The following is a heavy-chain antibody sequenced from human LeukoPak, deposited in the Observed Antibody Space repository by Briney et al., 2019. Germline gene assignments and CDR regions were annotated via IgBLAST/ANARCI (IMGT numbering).Heavy chain of an antibody. D-gene: IGHD5-12*01. V-gene: IGHV1-69*06. CDR2: IIPIFGTA. CDR3: ATPRAKGYSGQFDY. J-gene: IGHJ4*02. CDR1: GGTFSSYA. Sequence: ASVKVSCKASGGTFSSYAISWVRQAPGQGLEWMGGIIPIFGTANYAQKFQGRVTMTEDTSTDTAYMELSSLRSEDTAVYYCATPRAKGYSGQFDYWGQGTLVTVSS.